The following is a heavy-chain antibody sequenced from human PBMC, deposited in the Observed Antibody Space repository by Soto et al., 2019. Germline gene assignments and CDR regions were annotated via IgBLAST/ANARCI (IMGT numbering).Heavy chain of an antibody. Sequence: GGSLRLSCAASGFTFSSYAMHWVRQAPGKGLEWAAVISYDGSNKYYADSVKGRFTISRDNSKNTLYLQMNSLRAEDTAVYYCARQWGPDYWGQGTLVTVSS. V-gene: IGHV3-30-3*01. CDR2: ISYDGSNK. D-gene: IGHD7-27*01. CDR1: GFTFSSYA. J-gene: IGHJ4*02. CDR3: ARQWGPDY.